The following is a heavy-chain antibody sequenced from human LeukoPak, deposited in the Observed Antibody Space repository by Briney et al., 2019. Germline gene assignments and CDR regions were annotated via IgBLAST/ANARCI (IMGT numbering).Heavy chain of an antibody. Sequence: SETLSLTCTVSGGSISSSSYYWGWIRQPPGKGLEWIGEINHSGSTNYNPSLKSRVTISVDTSKNQFSLKLSSVTAADTAVYYCASRIGYSNYLSSWFDPWGQGTLVTVSS. D-gene: IGHD4-11*01. CDR2: INHSGST. J-gene: IGHJ5*02. CDR1: GGSISSSSYY. CDR3: ASRIGYSNYLSSWFDP. V-gene: IGHV4-39*07.